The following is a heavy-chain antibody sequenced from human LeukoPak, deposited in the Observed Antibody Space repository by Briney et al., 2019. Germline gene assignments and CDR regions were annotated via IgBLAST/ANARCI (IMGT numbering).Heavy chain of an antibody. J-gene: IGHJ5*02. D-gene: IGHD3-10*01. V-gene: IGHV4-34*01. CDR3: AVTMVRGVITYGQNNWFDP. Sequence: SETLSLTCAVYGGSFSGYYWSWIRQPPGKGLEWIGEINHSGSTNYNPSLKSRVTISVDTSKNQFSLKLSSVTAADTAVYYCAVTMVRGVITYGQNNWFDPWGQGTLVTVSP. CDR2: INHSGST. CDR1: GGSFSGYY.